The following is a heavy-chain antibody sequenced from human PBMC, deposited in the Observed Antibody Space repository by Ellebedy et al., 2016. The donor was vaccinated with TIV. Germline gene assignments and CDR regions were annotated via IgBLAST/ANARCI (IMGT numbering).Heavy chain of an antibody. CDR3: ARIGSYSVRG. Sequence: SETLSLXXTVSGGSISSYYWSWIRQPPGKGLEWIGYIYNSGTTNYNPSLKSRVTISVDTSKNQFSLKLNSVTAADTAVYYCARIGSYSVRGWGQGTLVTVSS. D-gene: IGHD2-15*01. CDR1: GGSISSYY. J-gene: IGHJ4*02. V-gene: IGHV4-59*01. CDR2: IYNSGTT.